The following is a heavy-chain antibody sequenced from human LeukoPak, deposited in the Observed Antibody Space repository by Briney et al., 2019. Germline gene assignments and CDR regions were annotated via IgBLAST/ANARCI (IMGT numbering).Heavy chain of an antibody. D-gene: IGHD4-17*01. CDR3: ARDSTVTNGLADYYYYMDV. CDR2: IYYSGST. CDR1: GGSISSSSYY. Sequence: PSETLSLTCTVSGGSISSSSYYWGWIRQPPGKGLEWIGSIYYSGSTYYNPSLKSRVTIAVATSKNQFSLKLSSVTAADTAVYYCARDSTVTNGLADYYYYMDVWGKGTTVTISS. J-gene: IGHJ6*03. V-gene: IGHV4-39*07.